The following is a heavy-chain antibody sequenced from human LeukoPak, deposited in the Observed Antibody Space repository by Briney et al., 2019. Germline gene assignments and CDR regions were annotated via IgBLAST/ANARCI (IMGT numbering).Heavy chain of an antibody. J-gene: IGHJ4*02. CDR3: ARAGANGIEAAGSLRY. D-gene: IGHD6-13*01. V-gene: IGHV4-59*01. CDR1: GGSFSTNY. Sequence: SETLSLTCAVSGGSFSTNYWGWNRPPPGKGRVWRGFINYTGPTNYNPSLKSRVTISVHTFKNQFSLKLSSVTSADAAVYYCARAGANGIEAAGSLRYWGQGTLVTVSS. CDR2: INYTGPT.